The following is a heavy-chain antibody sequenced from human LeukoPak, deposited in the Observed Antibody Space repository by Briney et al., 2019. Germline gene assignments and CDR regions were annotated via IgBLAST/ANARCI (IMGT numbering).Heavy chain of an antibody. Sequence: GGSLRLSCAASGVTVSSIYMGWVRQAPGKGLDWVSVIYPDGRTYYTESVKGRFTISRDSSENSLFLQMNSLRAEDTAVYYCATLKGWYVEGCFDCWGQGTLVTVSS. CDR2: IYPDGRT. CDR3: ATLKGWYVEGCFDC. V-gene: IGHV3-53*01. D-gene: IGHD6-19*01. CDR1: GVTVSSIY. J-gene: IGHJ4*02.